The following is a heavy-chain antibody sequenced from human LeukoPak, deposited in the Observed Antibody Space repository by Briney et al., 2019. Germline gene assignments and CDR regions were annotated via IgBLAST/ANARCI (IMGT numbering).Heavy chain of an antibody. CDR1: GFTFSNYA. Sequence: GGSPRLSCAASGFTFSNYAMGWVRQAPGKGLEWVSTISGSGGSTYYAESVKGRFTISRDNSKNTLFLQMNSLRAEDTAVYYCAKGCGGTCYSDFDSWGQGTLVTVSS. CDR3: AKGCGGTCYSDFDS. J-gene: IGHJ4*02. CDR2: ISGSGGST. D-gene: IGHD2-15*01. V-gene: IGHV3-23*01.